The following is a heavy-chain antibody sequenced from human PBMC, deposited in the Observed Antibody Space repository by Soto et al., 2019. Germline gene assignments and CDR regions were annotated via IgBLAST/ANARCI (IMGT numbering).Heavy chain of an antibody. Sequence: ASLKVSCKASGYTFTSYDINWVRQATGQGLEWMGWMNPNSGNTGYAQKFQGRVTMTRNTSISTAYMELSSLRSEDTAVYYCARASQNWTYCSRGSCYSHAFDIWGQGTMVNVSS. J-gene: IGHJ3*02. CDR3: ARASQNWTYCSRGSCYSHAFDI. V-gene: IGHV1-8*01. CDR1: GYTFTSYD. D-gene: IGHD2-15*01. CDR2: MNPNSGNT.